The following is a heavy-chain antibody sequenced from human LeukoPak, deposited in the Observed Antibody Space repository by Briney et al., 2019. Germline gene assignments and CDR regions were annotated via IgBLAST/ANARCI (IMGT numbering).Heavy chain of an antibody. CDR1: GFTFSIYA. Sequence: GGSLRLSCAASGFTFSIYAMSWVRQAPGKGLEWVSAISGSGGSTYYADSVKGRLTISRDNSKNTLYLQMNSLRAEDTAVYYCAKDATHDVYGMDVWGQGTTVTVSS. D-gene: IGHD3-16*01. CDR2: ISGSGGST. CDR3: AKDATHDVYGMDV. J-gene: IGHJ6*02. V-gene: IGHV3-23*01.